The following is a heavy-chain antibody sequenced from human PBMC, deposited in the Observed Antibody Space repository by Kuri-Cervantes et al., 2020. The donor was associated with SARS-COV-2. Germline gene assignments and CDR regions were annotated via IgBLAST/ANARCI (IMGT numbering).Heavy chain of an antibody. Sequence: GGSLRLSCAASGFTFSDYYMSWIRQAPGKGLEWVSYISSSGSTIYYADSVKGRFTISRDNAKNSLYLQMNSLRAKDTAVYYCARESYCGGDCNWFDPWGQGTLVTVSS. CDR3: ARESYCGGDCNWFDP. J-gene: IGHJ5*02. CDR1: GFTFSDYY. D-gene: IGHD2-21*01. V-gene: IGHV3-11*04. CDR2: ISSSGSTI.